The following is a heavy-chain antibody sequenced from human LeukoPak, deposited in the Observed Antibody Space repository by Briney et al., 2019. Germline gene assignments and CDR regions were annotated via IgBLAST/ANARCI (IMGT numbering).Heavy chain of an antibody. Sequence: SVKVSCEASGGTFSSYAISWVRQAPGQGLEWMGGIIPIFDTANYAQKFQGRVTITADESTSTAYMELSSLRSEDTAVYYCARARVVPAAMGSFGAFDIWGQGTMVTVSS. J-gene: IGHJ3*02. V-gene: IGHV1-69*13. CDR2: IIPIFDTA. D-gene: IGHD2-2*01. CDR1: GGTFSSYA. CDR3: ARARVVPAAMGSFGAFDI.